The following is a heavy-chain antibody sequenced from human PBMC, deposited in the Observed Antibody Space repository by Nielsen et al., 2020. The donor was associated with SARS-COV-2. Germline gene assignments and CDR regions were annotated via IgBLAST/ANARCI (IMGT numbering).Heavy chain of an antibody. J-gene: IGHJ4*02. CDR3: ARPTGDAYNSFDY. Sequence: GSLKISCRGHGYSFTNHWIGWVRQMPGKGLEWMGIIYPDDSETRDNPSFQGQVTISVDKSISTAYLQWSSLKASDTAMYYCARPTGDAYNSFDYWGQGTLVTVSS. D-gene: IGHD5-24*01. CDR1: GYSFTNHW. CDR2: IYPDDSET. V-gene: IGHV5-51*01.